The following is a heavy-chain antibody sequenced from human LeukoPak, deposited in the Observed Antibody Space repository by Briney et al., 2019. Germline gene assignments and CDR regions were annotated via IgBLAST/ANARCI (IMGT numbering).Heavy chain of an antibody. CDR3: ARGRSDFWSGYYRFDY. CDR2: IYYSGST. J-gene: IGHJ4*02. D-gene: IGHD3-3*01. V-gene: IGHV4-59*01. Sequence: PSETLSLTRTVPGGSISSYYWSWIRQPPGKGLDWIGYIYYSGSTNYNPSLKSRVTISVDTSKNQFSLKLSSVTAADTAVYYCARGRSDFWSGYYRFDYWGQGTLVTVSS. CDR1: GGSISSYY.